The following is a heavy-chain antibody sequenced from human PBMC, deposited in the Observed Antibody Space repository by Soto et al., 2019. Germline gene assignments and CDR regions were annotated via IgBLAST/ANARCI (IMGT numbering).Heavy chain of an antibody. J-gene: IGHJ4*02. CDR2: ISNSGSTI. V-gene: IGHV3-48*01. CDR3: ARDREYQPLPDY. CDR1: GFTFNTYT. D-gene: IGHD2-2*01. Sequence: LRLSCAASGFTFNTYTMNWVRQAPGKGLEWVSYISNSGSTIYYADSVKGRFTISRDNAKNSLYLQMNSLRAEDTAVYYCARDREYQPLPDYWGQGTLVTVSS.